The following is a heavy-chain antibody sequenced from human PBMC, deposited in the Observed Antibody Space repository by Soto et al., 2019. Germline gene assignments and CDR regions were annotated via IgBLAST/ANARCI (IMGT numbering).Heavy chain of an antibody. V-gene: IGHV1-18*01. CDR2: ISAYNGNT. CDR1: GYTFTSYG. J-gene: IGHJ1*01. Sequence: ASVKVSCKASGYTFTSYGISWVRQAPGQGLEWMGWISAYNGNTSYAQKLQGRVTMTTGTSTSTAYMELRSLRSADTAVYYCARGGESYHLPEYFQHWGQVTRVTVSS. CDR3: ARGGESYHLPEYFQH. D-gene: IGHD2-2*01.